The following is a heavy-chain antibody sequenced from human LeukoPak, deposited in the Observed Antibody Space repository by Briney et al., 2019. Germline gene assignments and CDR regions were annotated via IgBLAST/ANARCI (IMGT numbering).Heavy chain of an antibody. V-gene: IGHV5-51*01. CDR3: ARLSAAGLNWFDL. D-gene: IGHD6-13*01. CDR1: GCSFTSYW. Sequence: GEALQISCKGAGCSFTSYWIGWGRRMPGKGVGGRGIIYPGDSDTRYSPSFQGQVTISADKSISTAYLQWSSLKASDTAMYYCARLSAAGLNWFDLWGQGTLVTVSS. J-gene: IGHJ5*02. CDR2: IYPGDSDT.